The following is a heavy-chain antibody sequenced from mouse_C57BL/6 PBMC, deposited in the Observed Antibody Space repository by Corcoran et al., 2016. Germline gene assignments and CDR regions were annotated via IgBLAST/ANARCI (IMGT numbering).Heavy chain of an antibody. J-gene: IGHJ4*01. Sequence: QVQLQQSGVELARPGASVKLSCKASGYTFTSYGISWVKQRTGQGLEWIGDINPNNGGTSYNQKFKGKATLTVDKSSSTAYMELRSLTSEDSAVYYCAKEPNWDYAMDYWGQGTSVTVSS. V-gene: IGHV1-81*01. CDR3: AKEPNWDYAMDY. CDR1: GYTFTSYG. CDR2: INPNNGGT. D-gene: IGHD4-1*01.